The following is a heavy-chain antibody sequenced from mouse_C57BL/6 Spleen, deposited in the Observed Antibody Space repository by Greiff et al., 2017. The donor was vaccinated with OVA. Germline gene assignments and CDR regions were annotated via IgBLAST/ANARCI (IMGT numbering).Heavy chain of an antibody. D-gene: IGHD1-1*01. Sequence: EVQLQQSGPELVKPGASVKISCKASGYSFTGYYMNWVKQSPEKSLEWIGEINPRTGGTTYNQKVKAKATFTVDKAYSTAYMLLKSLTSEDSAFYYCSRWPFITTVVANYAMDYWGQGTSVTVAS. CDR2: INPRTGGT. CDR1: GYSFTGYY. V-gene: IGHV1-42*01. CDR3: SRWPFITTVVANYAMDY. J-gene: IGHJ4*01.